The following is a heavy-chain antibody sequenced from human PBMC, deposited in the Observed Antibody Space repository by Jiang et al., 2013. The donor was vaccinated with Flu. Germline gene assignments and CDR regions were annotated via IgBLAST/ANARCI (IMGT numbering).Heavy chain of an antibody. Sequence: KPTQTLTLTCTFSGFSLSTSGMCVSWIRQPPGKALEWLARIDWDDDKYYSTSLKTRLTISKDTSKNQVVLTMTNMDPVDTATYYCARMVPNGDQFGGFDYWGQGTLVTVSS. D-gene: IGHD3-16*01. CDR1: GFSLSTSGMC. J-gene: IGHJ4*02. CDR2: IDWDDDK. CDR3: ARMVPNGDQFGGFDY. V-gene: IGHV2-70*11.